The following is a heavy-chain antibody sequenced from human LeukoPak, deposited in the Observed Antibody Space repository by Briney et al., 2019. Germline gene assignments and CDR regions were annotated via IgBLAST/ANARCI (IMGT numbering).Heavy chain of an antibody. CDR3: TRLRHSNTDYYYYYGMDV. CDR1: GFTFSGSA. J-gene: IGHJ6*02. CDR2: IRSTTDT. D-gene: IGHD2/OR15-2a*01. V-gene: IGHV3-73*01. Sequence: GGSLKLSCEASGFTFSGSAMHWVRQASGKGLEWVGRIRSTTDTAYAASVKGRFTISRDDSKNTAYQQMNSLKTEDTAVYYCTRLRHSNTDYYYYYGMDVWGQGTTVTVSS.